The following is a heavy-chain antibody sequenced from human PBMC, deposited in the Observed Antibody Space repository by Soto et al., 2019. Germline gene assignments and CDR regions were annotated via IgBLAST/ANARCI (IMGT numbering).Heavy chain of an antibody. CDR3: ARDIDWNVDY. V-gene: IGHV1-18*04. Sequence: QVHLVQSGSEVKKPGASVKVSCKASGYSFSNYGISWVRQAPGQGLEWVGWINLRNGHTNYAQNFQDRVTVSADTSTTTVFMELKSLSSDDTAVYYCARDIDWNVDYWGQGTVVTVSS. D-gene: IGHD1-1*01. CDR1: GYSFSNYG. J-gene: IGHJ4*02. CDR2: INLRNGHT.